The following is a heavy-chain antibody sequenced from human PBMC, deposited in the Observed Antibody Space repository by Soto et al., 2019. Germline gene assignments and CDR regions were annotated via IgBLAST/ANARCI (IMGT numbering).Heavy chain of an antibody. J-gene: IGHJ4*02. Sequence: EVQLLEAGGGLVQPGGSLRLSCAASGFSFRNYGMSWVRQAPGKGLEWLSAIIGNGDTTYYADSVRDRFTISRDNSKNTLYLQLNDLGAEDTAIYYCAKDYDYGDSLPFDYWGQGTLVTVSS. CDR3: AKDYDYGDSLPFDY. CDR2: IIGNGDTT. CDR1: GFSFRNYG. V-gene: IGHV3-23*01. D-gene: IGHD4-17*01.